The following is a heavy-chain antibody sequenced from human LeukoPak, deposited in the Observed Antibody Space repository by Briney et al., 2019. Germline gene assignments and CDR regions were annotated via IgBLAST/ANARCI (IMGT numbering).Heavy chain of an antibody. D-gene: IGHD2-15*01. CDR2: FGPEDGET. J-gene: IGHJ3*02. V-gene: IGHV1-24*01. Sequence: GASVKVSCKVSGYTLTELSMHWVRQAPGKGLEWIGGFGPEDGETIYAQKFQGRVTMTEDTSTDTAYMELSSLRSEDTAVYYCATDYRVVAATFDAFDIWGQGTMVTVSS. CDR1: GYTLTELS. CDR3: ATDYRVVAATFDAFDI.